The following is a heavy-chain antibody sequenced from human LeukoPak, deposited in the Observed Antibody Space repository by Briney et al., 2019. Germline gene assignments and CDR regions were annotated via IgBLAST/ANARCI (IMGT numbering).Heavy chain of an antibody. CDR1: GGSISSSSYY. J-gene: IGHJ4*02. Sequence: SETLSLTCTVSGGSISSSSYYWGWIRQPPGKGLEWIGSIYYSGSTNYNPSLKSRVTISVDTSKNQFPLKLSSVTAADTAVYYCARAPPYYYDSSGFDYWGQGTLVTVSS. D-gene: IGHD3-22*01. CDR3: ARAPPYYYDSSGFDY. V-gene: IGHV4-39*06. CDR2: IYYSGST.